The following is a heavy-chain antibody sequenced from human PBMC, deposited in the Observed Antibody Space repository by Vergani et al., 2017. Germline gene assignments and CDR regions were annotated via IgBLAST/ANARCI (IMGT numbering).Heavy chain of an antibody. J-gene: IGHJ3*02. V-gene: IGHV3-30*15. Sequence: QVQLVESGGGVVQPGRSLRLSCAASGFTFSSYAMHWVRQAPGKGLEWVAVISYDGSNKYYADSVKGRFTISRDNSKNTLYLQMSSLRAEDTAVYYCAIGLILTGYYKAGAAFDIWGQGTMVTVSS. D-gene: IGHD3-9*01. CDR1: GFTFSSYA. CDR3: AIGLILTGYYKAGAAFDI. CDR2: ISYDGSNK.